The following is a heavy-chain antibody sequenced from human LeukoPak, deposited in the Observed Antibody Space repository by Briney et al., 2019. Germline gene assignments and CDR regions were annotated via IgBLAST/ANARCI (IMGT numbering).Heavy chain of an antibody. CDR2: LSGSGGST. J-gene: IGHJ4*02. Sequence: PGGSLRLSCAASGFTFSSYAMSWVRQAPGKGLEWVSALSGSGGSTYYADSVKGRFTISRDNSKNTLYLQMSSLRAEDTAVYYCAKGGLWFGRGADYWGQGTLVTVSS. CDR3: AKGGLWFGRGADY. D-gene: IGHD3-10*01. CDR1: GFTFSSYA. V-gene: IGHV3-23*01.